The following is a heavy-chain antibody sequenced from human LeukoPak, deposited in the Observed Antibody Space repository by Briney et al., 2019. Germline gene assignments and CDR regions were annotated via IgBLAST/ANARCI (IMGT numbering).Heavy chain of an antibody. Sequence: ASVKVSCKASGGTFSSYAISWVRQAPGQGLEWMGGIIPIFGTANYAQKFQGRVTITTAESTSTAYMELSSLRSEDTAVYYCVSANYYDSSGYSYYFDCWGQGTLVTVSS. V-gene: IGHV1-69*05. CDR3: VSANYYDSSGYSYYFDC. CDR1: GGTFSSYA. CDR2: IIPIFGTA. J-gene: IGHJ4*02. D-gene: IGHD3-22*01.